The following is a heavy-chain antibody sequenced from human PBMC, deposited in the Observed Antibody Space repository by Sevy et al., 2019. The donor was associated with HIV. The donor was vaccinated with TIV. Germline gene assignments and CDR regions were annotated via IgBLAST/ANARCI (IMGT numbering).Heavy chain of an antibody. Sequence: GGSLRLSCAASGFTFSSYSMNWVRQAPGKGLEWVSSISSSSSYIYYADSVKGRFTISRDNAKNSLYLQMNSLRAEDTAVYYCARGGIAVATNWFDPWGQRTLVTVSS. CDR1: GFTFSSYS. J-gene: IGHJ5*02. D-gene: IGHD6-19*01. V-gene: IGHV3-21*01. CDR2: ISSSSSYI. CDR3: ARGGIAVATNWFDP.